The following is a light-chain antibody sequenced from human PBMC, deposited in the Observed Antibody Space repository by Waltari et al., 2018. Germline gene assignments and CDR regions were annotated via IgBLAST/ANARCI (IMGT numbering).Light chain of an antibody. J-gene: IGKJ3*01. CDR2: WAS. Sequence: DIVMTQSPDSLVVSLGERAPINCKSSQSVLYSSNNKNYLALYQQKPGQPPKLLIYWASTRESGVPYRFSGSGSGTDFTLTISSLQAEDVAVYYCQQYYSTPITFGPGTKVDIK. CDR1: QSVLYSSNNKNY. V-gene: IGKV4-1*01. CDR3: QQYYSTPIT.